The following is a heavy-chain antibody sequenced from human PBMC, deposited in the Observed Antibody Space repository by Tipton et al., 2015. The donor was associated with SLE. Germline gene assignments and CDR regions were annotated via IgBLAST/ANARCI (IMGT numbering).Heavy chain of an antibody. Sequence: TLSLTCTVSGDSINSHHWSWIRQPPGKGLEWIGYMNNSGSTKYNPSLKSRVTISVDTSKNQFSLKLYSVTAADTAVYYCARGSNSRYDYYGMDVWGQGTTVTVSS. D-gene: IGHD4-11*01. CDR2: MNNSGST. CDR3: ARGSNSRYDYYGMDV. CDR1: GDSINSHH. V-gene: IGHV4-59*11. J-gene: IGHJ6*02.